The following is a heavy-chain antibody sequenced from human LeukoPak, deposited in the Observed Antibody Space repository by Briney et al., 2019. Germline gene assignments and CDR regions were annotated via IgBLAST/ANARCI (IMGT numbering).Heavy chain of an antibody. J-gene: IGHJ4*02. CDR3: ARDRFGEPKGFDY. CDR2: TYYRSKWYN. D-gene: IGHD3-16*01. V-gene: IGHV6-1*01. CDR1: GDSVSSNSAA. Sequence: SQTLSLTCAISGDSVSSNSAAWNRIRQSPSRGLEWLGRTYYRSKWYNDYAVSVKSRITINPDTSKNQFSLQLNSMTPEDTAVYYCARDRFGEPKGFDYWGQGTLVTVSS.